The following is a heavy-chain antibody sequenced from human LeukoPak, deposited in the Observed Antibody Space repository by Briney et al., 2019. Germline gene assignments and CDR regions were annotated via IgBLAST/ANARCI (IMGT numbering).Heavy chain of an antibody. D-gene: IGHD2-2*01. CDR3: ARRPYCTTTSCYDFDY. CDR2: IYPGDSDT. Sequence: GESLKISCKGSGYSFTSYWIGWVRQMPGKGLEWMGIIYPGDSDTRYSPSLQGQVTISADKSINTAYLQWSSLKASDTAMYYCARRPYCTTTSCYDFDYRGQGTLVTVSS. J-gene: IGHJ4*02. V-gene: IGHV5-51*01. CDR1: GYSFTSYW.